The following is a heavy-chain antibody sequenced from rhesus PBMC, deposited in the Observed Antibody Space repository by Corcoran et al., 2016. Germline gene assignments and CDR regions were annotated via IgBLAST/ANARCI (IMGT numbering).Heavy chain of an antibody. V-gene: IGHV4-122*02. J-gene: IGHJ4*01. Sequence: QVQLQESGPGLVKPSETLSLTCAVSGGSIRSSYYYWSWIRQAPGKGLEWIGYISYSGSTSYNPSLKSRVTISRDTSKNQFSLKLSSVTAADTAVYYCARDDTVTTNYWGQGVLVTVSS. D-gene: IGHD4-23*01. CDR3: ARDDTVTTNY. CDR1: GGSIRSSYYY. CDR2: ISYSGST.